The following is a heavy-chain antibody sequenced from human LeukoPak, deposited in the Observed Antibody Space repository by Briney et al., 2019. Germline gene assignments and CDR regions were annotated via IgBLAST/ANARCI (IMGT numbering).Heavy chain of an antibody. J-gene: IGHJ4*02. Sequence: GGSLRLSCAASGFTVSSNYMNWVRQAPGKGLEWVSSISGSGSSTFYADSVKGRFTISRDNSKNTLYLQMNNLRAEDTAVYYCAKAVTEYYFNYWGQGTLVTVSS. V-gene: IGHV3-23*01. CDR3: AKAVTEYYFNY. D-gene: IGHD4-17*01. CDR1: GFTVSSNY. CDR2: ISGSGSST.